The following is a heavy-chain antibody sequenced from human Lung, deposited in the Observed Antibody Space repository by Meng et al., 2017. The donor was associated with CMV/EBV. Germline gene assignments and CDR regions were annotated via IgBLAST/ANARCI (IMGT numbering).Heavy chain of an antibody. CDR3: ARGGGEY. Sequence: GEXXKISCAASGFTFSNFWMTWVRQAPGKGLEWVANIKKDGSETYYLESLRGRFTISRDNSKNSLYLQMTSLRVEDSAVYYCARGGGEYWGHGILVTVSS. CDR1: GFTFSNFW. CDR2: IKKDGSET. D-gene: IGHD3-10*01. J-gene: IGHJ4*01. V-gene: IGHV3-7*01.